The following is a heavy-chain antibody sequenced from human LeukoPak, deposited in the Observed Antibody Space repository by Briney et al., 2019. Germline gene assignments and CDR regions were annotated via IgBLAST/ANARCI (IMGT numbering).Heavy chain of an antibody. Sequence: SETLSLTCTVSGGSIDTYYWSWIRQPPGKGLEWIGNMYMYNGGITSYNPSLKSRVIISADTSKNHFSLRLSSVTAADTAVYYCARLVSNHLNCCSYGMDVWGQGTTVTVSS. V-gene: IGHV4-59*08. CDR3: ARLVSNHLNCCSYGMDV. CDR1: GGSIDTYY. J-gene: IGHJ6*02. D-gene: IGHD1-14*01. CDR2: MYNGGIT.